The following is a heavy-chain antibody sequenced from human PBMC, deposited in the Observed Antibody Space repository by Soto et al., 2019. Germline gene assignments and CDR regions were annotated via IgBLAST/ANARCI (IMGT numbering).Heavy chain of an antibody. D-gene: IGHD5-12*01. CDR2: ISSSSSYI. CDR1: GFTFSSYS. Sequence: EVQLVESGGGLVKPGGSLRLSCAASGFTFSSYSMNWVRQAPGKGLEWVSSISSSSSYIYYADSVKGPFTISRDNAKNSLYLQINSLRAEDTAVYYCARVRYVSAGMDVWGQGTTVTVSS. CDR3: ARVRYVSAGMDV. J-gene: IGHJ6*02. V-gene: IGHV3-21*01.